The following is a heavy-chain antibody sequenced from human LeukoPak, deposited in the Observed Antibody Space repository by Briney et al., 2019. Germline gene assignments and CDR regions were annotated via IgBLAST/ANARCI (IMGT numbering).Heavy chain of an antibody. CDR1: GDSISSDGHS. Sequence: SETLSLTCGVSGDSISSDGHSWSWIRQPPGKGLEWVGYIYHSGAAYHNPSLKGRLALSVDTSNNQFSLRLRSVTAADTAVYYCVRGVGGEYFYFDRWGQGALVTVSA. CDR2: IYHSGAA. D-gene: IGHD1-26*01. J-gene: IGHJ4*02. V-gene: IGHV4-30-4*07. CDR3: VRGVGGEYFYFDR.